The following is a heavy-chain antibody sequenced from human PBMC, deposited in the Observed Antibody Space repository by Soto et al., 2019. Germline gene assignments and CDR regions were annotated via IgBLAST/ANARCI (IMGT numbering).Heavy chain of an antibody. CDR3: ARQNSDYGFDP. CDR1: GYSFTSYK. J-gene: IGHJ5*02. V-gene: IGHV5-10-1*01. D-gene: IGHD4-17*01. Sequence: RGESLKISCKGSGYSFTSYKITWVRQMPGKGLEWMGRIDPSDSYTDYSPSFQGHVTISADKSINTAYLQWSSLQASDTAIYYCARQNSDYGFDPWGQGTLVTVSS. CDR2: IDPSDSYT.